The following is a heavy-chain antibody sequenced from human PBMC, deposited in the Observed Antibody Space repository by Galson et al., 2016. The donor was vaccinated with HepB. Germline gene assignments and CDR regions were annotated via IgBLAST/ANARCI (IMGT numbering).Heavy chain of an antibody. CDR2: IWYDGSNK. CDR3: ARDSVGCFAVFGVLPEGY. CDR1: GFTFSSYG. V-gene: IGHV3-33*01. D-gene: IGHD3-16*01. Sequence: SLRLSCAASGFTFSSYGLHWVRQAPGKGLEWVAVIWYDGSNKYYADSVKGRFTISRDNSKNTLYLQMNSLRAEDTAVYYCARDSVGCFAVFGVLPEGYWGQGTLVTVSS. J-gene: IGHJ4*02.